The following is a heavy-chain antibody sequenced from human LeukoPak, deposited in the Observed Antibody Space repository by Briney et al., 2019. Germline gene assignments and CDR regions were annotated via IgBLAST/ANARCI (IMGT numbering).Heavy chain of an antibody. J-gene: IGHJ3*02. CDR2: INPNSGGT. Sequence: ASVKVSCKASGYTFTGYYMHWVRQAPGQGLEWMGWINPNSGGTNYAQKFQGRVTMTRDTSICTAYMELSRLRSDDTAVYYCARVSSATVVTPVQAFDIWGQGTMVTVSS. D-gene: IGHD4-23*01. CDR3: ARVSSATVVTPVQAFDI. V-gene: IGHV1-2*02. CDR1: GYTFTGYY.